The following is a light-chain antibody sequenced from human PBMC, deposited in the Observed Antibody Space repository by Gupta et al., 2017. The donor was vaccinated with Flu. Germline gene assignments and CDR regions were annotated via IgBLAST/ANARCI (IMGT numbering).Light chain of an antibody. J-gene: IGKJ2*01. V-gene: IGKV1-16*01. Sequence: GDRVTVTCQASQDIDNYLAWFQQRPGRAPKFLIYAASTLQSGVPPRFSGSGSGTLFVLSINGLQPGDFATYYCLQYAKYPRTFGQGTKLEI. CDR1: QDIDNY. CDR2: AAS. CDR3: LQYAKYPRT.